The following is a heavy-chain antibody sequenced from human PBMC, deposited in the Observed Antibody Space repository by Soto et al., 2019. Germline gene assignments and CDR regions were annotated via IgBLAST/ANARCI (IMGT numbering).Heavy chain of an antibody. CDR2: INPDGSEA. CDR3: VRRVRDSRDSFAH. CDR1: GFTFSDYW. D-gene: IGHD4-17*01. J-gene: IGHJ4*02. V-gene: IGHV3-7*01. Sequence: GGSLRLSCEVFGFTFSDYWMTWVRQAPEKGLEWVANINPDGSEANYGDSVKGRFTISRDNAQNSLSLQMDSLRVEDTAVYYCVRRVRDSRDSFAHWGQATLVTVSS.